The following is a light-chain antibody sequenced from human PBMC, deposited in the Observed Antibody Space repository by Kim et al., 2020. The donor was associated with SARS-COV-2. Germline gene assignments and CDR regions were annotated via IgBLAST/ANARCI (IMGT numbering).Light chain of an antibody. CDR3: QSYDSSNVV. CDR2: EDN. J-gene: IGLJ3*02. CDR1: SDNIASNY. V-gene: IGLV6-57*02. Sequence: LTQPHSVSASPGKTVTISCTGSSDNIASNYVQWYQQRPGSAPTTLIYEDNQRLSGVPDRFSGSIDSSSNSASLTISGLKSEDEADYYCQSYDSSNVVFGGGTQLTVL.